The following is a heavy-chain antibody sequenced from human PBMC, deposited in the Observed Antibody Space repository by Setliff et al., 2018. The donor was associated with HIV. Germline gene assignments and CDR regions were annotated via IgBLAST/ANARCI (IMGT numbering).Heavy chain of an antibody. Sequence: PSETLSLTCTVSGGSISSSSYYWGWVRQPPGKGLEWIGSMHYSGSTYYTPSLKSRITISLDTSKNQFSLRMRSVTAADTAVYYCARVPGYSFGYEHFDYWGQGTLVTVSS. CDR3: ARVPGYSFGYEHFDY. CDR1: GGSISSSSYY. D-gene: IGHD5-18*01. V-gene: IGHV4-39*07. CDR2: MHYSGST. J-gene: IGHJ4*02.